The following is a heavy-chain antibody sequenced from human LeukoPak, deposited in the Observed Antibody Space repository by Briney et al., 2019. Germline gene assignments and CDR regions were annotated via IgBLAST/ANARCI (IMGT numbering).Heavy chain of an antibody. V-gene: IGHV5-51*01. CDR3: ARLGDYYDSSGYFWVGMDV. D-gene: IGHD3-22*01. CDR1: GYSFSSYW. Sequence: GESLKISCQGSGYSFSSYWIGWVRQMPGKGLGWMGIIYPGDSDTRYSPYFQGQVTISADKSISTAYLQWSSLKASDTAMYYCARLGDYYDSSGYFWVGMDVWGQGTTVTVSS. J-gene: IGHJ6*02. CDR2: IYPGDSDT.